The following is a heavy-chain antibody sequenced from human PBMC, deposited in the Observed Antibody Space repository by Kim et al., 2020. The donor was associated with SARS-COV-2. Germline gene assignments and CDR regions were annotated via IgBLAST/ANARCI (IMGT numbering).Heavy chain of an antibody. V-gene: IGHV3-23*01. CDR2: ISGSGGST. J-gene: IGHJ4*02. D-gene: IGHD6-19*01. Sequence: GGSLRLSCAASGFTFSSYAMSWVRQAPGNGLEWVSAISGSGGSTYYADSVKGRFTISRDNSKNTLYLQMNSLRAEDTAVYYCAKGPLMISIAVAGTLECYWGQGTLVTVSS. CDR3: AKGPLMISIAVAGTLECY. CDR1: GFTFSSYA.